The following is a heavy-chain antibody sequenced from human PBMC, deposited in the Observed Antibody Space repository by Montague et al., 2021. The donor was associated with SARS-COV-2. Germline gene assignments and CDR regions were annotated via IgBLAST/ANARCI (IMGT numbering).Heavy chain of an antibody. CDR2: TYYRSKWYS. D-gene: IGHD6-19*01. Sequence: CAISGDSVASNRAAWSWIRQSPSIGIEWLGSTYYRSKWYSDYAPSVRGRLTVNPDASKNEFSLELNYVTPEDTAVYYCVRYSGWFYFDFWGQGTLVTVSS. V-gene: IGHV6-1*01. CDR3: VRYSGWFYFDF. J-gene: IGHJ4*02. CDR1: GDSVASNRAA.